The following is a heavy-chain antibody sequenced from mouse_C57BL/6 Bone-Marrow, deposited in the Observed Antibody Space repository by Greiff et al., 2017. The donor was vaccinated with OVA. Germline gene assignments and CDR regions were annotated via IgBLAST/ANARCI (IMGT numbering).Heavy chain of an antibody. J-gene: IGHJ3*01. CDR1: GFNIKDDY. Sequence: EVQLQQSGAELVRPGASVKLSCTASGFNIKDDYMHWVKQRPEQGLEWIGWIDPENGDTEYASKFQGKATITADTSSNTAYLQLSSLTSEDTAVYYCTRRVWCAYWGQGTLVTVSA. CDR2: IDPENGDT. CDR3: TRRVWCAY. V-gene: IGHV14-4*01.